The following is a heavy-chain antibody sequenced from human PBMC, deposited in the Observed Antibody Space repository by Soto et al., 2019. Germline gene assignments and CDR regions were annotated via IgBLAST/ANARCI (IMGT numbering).Heavy chain of an antibody. J-gene: IGHJ3*02. D-gene: IGHD3-9*01. CDR3: ARGRYDILTGYPRASDI. CDR1: GYTVTSYG. CDR2: ISAYNGNT. Sequence: ASVKVSCKASGYTVTSYGISWVRQAPGQGLEWMGWISAYNGNTNYAQKLQGRVTMTTDTSTSTAYMELRSLRSDDTAVYYCARGRYDILTGYPRASDIWGKGPMVTVSS. V-gene: IGHV1-18*04.